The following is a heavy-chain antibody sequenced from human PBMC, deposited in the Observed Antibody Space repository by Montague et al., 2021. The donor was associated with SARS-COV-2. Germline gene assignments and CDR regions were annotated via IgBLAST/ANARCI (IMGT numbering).Heavy chain of an antibody. CDR1: GGSISSYY. V-gene: IGHV4-59*01. J-gene: IGHJ4*02. CDR2: IYYSGST. Sequence: SETLSLTCTVSGGSISSYYWSWILQPPGKGLQWIGYIYYSGSTNYNPPLKMRVTITEDTPKNQFSLKLSSVTAADAAVYYCAMGLDYWGQGTLVTVSS. CDR3: AMGLDY. D-gene: IGHD3-16*01.